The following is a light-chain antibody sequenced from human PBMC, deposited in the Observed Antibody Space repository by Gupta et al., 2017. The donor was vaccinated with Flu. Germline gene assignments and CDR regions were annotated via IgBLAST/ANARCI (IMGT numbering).Light chain of an antibody. CDR3: AAWDDSLSGPRV. CDR2: RNN. V-gene: IGLV1-47*01. J-gene: IGLJ3*02. CDR1: SSNTGSNY. Sequence: QSVLTQPPSASGTPGQRVTISCSGSSSNTGSNYVYWYQQLPGTAPKPLIYRNNQRPSGVPDRFSGSKSGTSASLAISGLRSEDEADYYCAAWDDSLSGPRVFGGGTKLTVL.